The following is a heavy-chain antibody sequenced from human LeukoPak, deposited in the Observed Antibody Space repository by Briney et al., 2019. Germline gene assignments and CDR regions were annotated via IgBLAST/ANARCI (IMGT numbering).Heavy chain of an antibody. Sequence: PGGTLRLSCAASGFTFSSYAMHWLRQAPGKGLEGVAVISNDGSNKYYADSVKGRFTISRDNSKNTLFLEMNSLRTEDTAVYYCAKSRGSSYGNPPDYWGQGTLVTVSS. CDR3: AKSRGSSYGNPPDY. CDR2: ISNDGSNK. V-gene: IGHV3-30*04. CDR1: GFTFSSYA. J-gene: IGHJ4*02. D-gene: IGHD5-18*01.